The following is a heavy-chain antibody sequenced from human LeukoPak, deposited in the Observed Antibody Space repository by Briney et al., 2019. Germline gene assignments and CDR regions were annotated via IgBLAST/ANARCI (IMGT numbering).Heavy chain of an antibody. CDR2: VYYSGNT. J-gene: IGHJ6*02. CDR1: GGSISSYY. D-gene: IGHD5-18*01. CDR3: VRDQELVRGYSYGANNYYYYGMDV. V-gene: IGHV4-59*01. Sequence: SETLSLTCTVSGGSISSYYWTWIRQPPGKGLEWIGYVYYSGNTNYNPSLKSRVTISIDTSEKKSSLKLSSVTAADTAVYYCVRDQELVRGYSYGANNYYYYGMDVWGQGTTVTVSS.